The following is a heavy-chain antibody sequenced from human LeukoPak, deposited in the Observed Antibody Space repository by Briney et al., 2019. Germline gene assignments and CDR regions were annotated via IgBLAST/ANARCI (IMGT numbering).Heavy chain of an antibody. J-gene: IGHJ3*02. D-gene: IGHD3-22*01. CDR1: GFTFISYG. V-gene: IGHV3-21*01. CDR2: ISSSSSYT. Sequence: GGSRRLSCEASGFTFISYGLNWFPQAPGKGLEWVSSISSSSSYTYYADSVKGRFTISRDNAKNPLYLQMNSLRAEDTAVYYCAREHYDSSGYYYVGAFDIWGQGTMVTVSS. CDR3: AREHYDSSGYYYVGAFDI.